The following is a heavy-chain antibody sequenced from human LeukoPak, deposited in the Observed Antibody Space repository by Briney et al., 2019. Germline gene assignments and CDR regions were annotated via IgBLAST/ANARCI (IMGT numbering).Heavy chain of an antibody. V-gene: IGHV4-34*01. CDR2: INHSGST. CDR1: GGSFSGYY. Sequence: TASETLSLTCAVYGGSFSGYYWSWIRLPPGKGLEWIGEINHSGSTNYNPSLKSRVTISVDTSKNQFSLKLSSVTAADTAVYYCARLNDSSGYYSFDYWGQGTLVTVSS. D-gene: IGHD3-22*01. CDR3: ARLNDSSGYYSFDY. J-gene: IGHJ4*02.